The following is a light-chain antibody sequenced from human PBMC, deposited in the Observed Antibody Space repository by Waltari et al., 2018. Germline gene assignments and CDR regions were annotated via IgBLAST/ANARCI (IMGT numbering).Light chain of an antibody. J-gene: IGKJ1*01. CDR1: QSVSRNY. Sequence: EIVLTQSPGTLSLSPGERATLSCRASQSVSRNYLAWYQHKPGQAPILVIYDASTRATGIPDRFSGSGSGTDFTLTISRLEPEDFAVYYCQQYGSSPRTFGQGTKVEIK. V-gene: IGKV3-20*01. CDR2: DAS. CDR3: QQYGSSPRT.